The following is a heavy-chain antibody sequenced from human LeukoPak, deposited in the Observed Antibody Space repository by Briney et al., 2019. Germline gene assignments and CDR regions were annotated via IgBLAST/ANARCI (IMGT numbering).Heavy chain of an antibody. D-gene: IGHD6-13*01. J-gene: IGHJ4*02. CDR1: GFXFSSYG. V-gene: IGHV3-33*01. Sequence: GGSLRLSCVASGFXFSSYGMHWVRQAPGKGLEWVAVIWYDGSNKYYADSVKGRFTISRDNSKNTLYLQMNSLRAEDTAVYYCARAPAAGQAFDYWGQGTLVTVSS. CDR2: IWYDGSNK. CDR3: ARAPAAGQAFDY.